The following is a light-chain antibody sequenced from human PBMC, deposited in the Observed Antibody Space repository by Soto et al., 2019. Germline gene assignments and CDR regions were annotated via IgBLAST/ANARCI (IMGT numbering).Light chain of an antibody. CDR3: HQRSNWPLT. CDR1: QSVFSS. Sequence: PGERATLSCRASQSVFSSLAWYQQKPGQAPRLLIYDASTRATAIPARFRGSGSGTDSTLTISSLEPEDFAVYYCHQRSNWPLTFGGGTKVEIK. V-gene: IGKV3-11*01. CDR2: DAS. J-gene: IGKJ4*01.